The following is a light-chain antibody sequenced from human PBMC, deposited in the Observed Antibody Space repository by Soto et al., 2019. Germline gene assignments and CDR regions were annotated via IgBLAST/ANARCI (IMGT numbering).Light chain of an antibody. J-gene: IGKJ1*01. CDR3: QQYNSYS. CDR1: QSISNW. CDR2: HAS. V-gene: IGKV1-5*01. Sequence: DIQKSQSPSTLSGSVGDTVTITCRASQSISNWLAWYQQKPGTATKVLIYHASNSQSGVPARFSGRGSGTEFTLTISSLQPDDFATDYCQQYNSYSFGQGTKVDIK.